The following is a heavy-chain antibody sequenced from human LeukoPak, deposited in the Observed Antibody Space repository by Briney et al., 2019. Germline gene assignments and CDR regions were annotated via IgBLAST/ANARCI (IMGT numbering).Heavy chain of an antibody. CDR1: GFTFSSYA. CDR2: IKQDGSEK. Sequence: GGSLRLSCAASGFTFSSYAMSWVRQAPGKGLEWVANIKQDGSEKYYVDSVKGRFTISRDNAKNSLYLQMNSLSAEDTAVYYCARDRGYSYGFSYYYGMDVWGQGTTVTVSS. CDR3: ARDRGYSYGFSYYYGMDV. J-gene: IGHJ6*02. D-gene: IGHD5-18*01. V-gene: IGHV3-7*01.